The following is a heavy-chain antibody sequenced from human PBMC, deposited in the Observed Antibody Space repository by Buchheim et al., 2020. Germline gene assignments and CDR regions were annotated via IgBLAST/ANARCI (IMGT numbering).Heavy chain of an antibody. V-gene: IGHV3-23*01. Sequence: EVQLLESGGGLVQPGGSLRLSCAASGFTSGLTFSNYGMSWVRQAPGKGLEWVSGIHGTGDRTYYADPVRGRFTISRDNSQNTLYLQMNSLRAEDTAVYYCARDYGDYFIDYWGQGTL. CDR2: IHGTGDRT. CDR3: ARDYGDYFIDY. J-gene: IGHJ4*02. D-gene: IGHD4-17*01. CDR1: GFTSGLTFSNYG.